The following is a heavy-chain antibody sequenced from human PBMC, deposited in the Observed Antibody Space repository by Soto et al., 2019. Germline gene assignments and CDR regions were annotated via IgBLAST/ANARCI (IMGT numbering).Heavy chain of an antibody. J-gene: IGHJ4*02. CDR2: IYYSGST. Sequence: SETLSLTCTVSGGSISSYYWSWIRQPPGKGLEWIGYIYYSGSTNYNPSLKSRVTISVDTSKNQFSLKLSSVTAADTAVYYCARAGSGDEYDYWGQGTLVTVSS. CDR3: ARAGSGDEYDY. CDR1: GGSISSYY. V-gene: IGHV4-59*01. D-gene: IGHD1-1*01.